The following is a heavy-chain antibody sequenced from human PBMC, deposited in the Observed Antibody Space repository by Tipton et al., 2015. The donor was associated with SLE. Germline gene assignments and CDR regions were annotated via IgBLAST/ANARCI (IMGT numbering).Heavy chain of an antibody. CDR3: ARPIFDSQGYSGMDV. V-gene: IGHV5-51*01. CDR1: GYSFTSYW. CDR2: IYPADSDT. Sequence: QLVQSGAEVKKPGESLKISCKGSGYSFTSYWIGWVRQMPGKGLEWMGIIYPADSDTRYSPSFQGQVTFSADKSISTAYLQWSSLKASDTAMYYCARPIFDSQGYSGMDVWGQGTTVTVSS. J-gene: IGHJ6*02. D-gene: IGHD3-9*01.